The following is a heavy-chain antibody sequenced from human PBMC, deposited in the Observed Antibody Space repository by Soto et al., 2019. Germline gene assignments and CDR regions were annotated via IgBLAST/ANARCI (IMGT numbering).Heavy chain of an antibody. CDR3: GSEIGGGGY. V-gene: IGHV4-28*03. J-gene: IGHJ4*02. CDR2: IYYSGST. Sequence: QVQLQESGPGLVKPSDTLSLTCAVSGYSISSSNWWGWIRQPPGKGLEWIGYIYYSGSTYYNPSLKRRVTMAVDTSKNQFSLKRGSVTAGDTAVYYWGSEIGGGGYWGQGTLVTVSS. CDR1: GYSISSSNW. D-gene: IGHD3-16*01.